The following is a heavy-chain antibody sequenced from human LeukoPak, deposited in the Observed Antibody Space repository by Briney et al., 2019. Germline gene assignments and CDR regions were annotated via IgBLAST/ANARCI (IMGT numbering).Heavy chain of an antibody. Sequence: PGGSLRLSCAASGFTFSSYAMSWVRQAPGKGLEWVSAISGSGGSTYYADSVKGRFTISRDNSKNTLYLQMNSLRAEDTAVYYCAKYSETSIAARPLFDYWGQGTLVTVSS. J-gene: IGHJ4*02. D-gene: IGHD6-6*01. CDR1: GFTFSSYA. CDR2: ISGSGGST. CDR3: AKYSETSIAARPLFDY. V-gene: IGHV3-23*01.